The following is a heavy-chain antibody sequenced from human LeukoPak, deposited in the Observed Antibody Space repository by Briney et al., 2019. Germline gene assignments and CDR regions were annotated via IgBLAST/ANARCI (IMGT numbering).Heavy chain of an antibody. CDR2: ISYDGSNK. V-gene: IGHV3-30*18. Sequence: PGRSLRLSCAASGFTFSSYGMHWVRQAPGKGLEWVAVISYDGSNKYYADSVKGRFTISRDNSKNTLYLQMNSLRAEDTAVYYCAKDGTWIRLWFGYWGQGTLVTVSS. D-gene: IGHD5-18*01. CDR3: AKDGTWIRLWFGY. CDR1: GFTFSSYG. J-gene: IGHJ4*02.